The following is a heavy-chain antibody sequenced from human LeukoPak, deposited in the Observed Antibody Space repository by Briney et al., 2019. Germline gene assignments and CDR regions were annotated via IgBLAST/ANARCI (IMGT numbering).Heavy chain of an antibody. CDR1: RFTFSSYA. V-gene: IGHV3-23*01. CDR3: AKGRGYNWNYFDY. D-gene: IGHD1-20*01. J-gene: IGHJ4*02. CDR2: ISGGGGTT. Sequence: GGSLRLSCAASRFTFSSYAVSWVRQAPGKGLEWVSAISGGGGTTYYAESVKGRFTISRDNSKNTLYLQMNSLRADDTAVYYCAKGRGYNWNYFDYWGQGTLVTVSS.